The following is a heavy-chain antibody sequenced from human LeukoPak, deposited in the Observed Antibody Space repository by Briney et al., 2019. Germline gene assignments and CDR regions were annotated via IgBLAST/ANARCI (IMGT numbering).Heavy chain of an antibody. CDR1: GYTFTTYG. V-gene: IGHV1-3*01. D-gene: IGHD2-2*01. CDR2: IIAGNGNT. J-gene: IGHJ6*02. CDR3: ATGLVGGLVVVPAAPMDV. Sequence: ASVKVSCKASGYTFTTYGIHWVRQAPGQKFEWMGWIIAGNGNTKYSQNFQGRLTITRDTSASTAYTELSSLRSEDTAVYYCATGLVGGLVVVPAAPMDVWGQGTTVTVSS.